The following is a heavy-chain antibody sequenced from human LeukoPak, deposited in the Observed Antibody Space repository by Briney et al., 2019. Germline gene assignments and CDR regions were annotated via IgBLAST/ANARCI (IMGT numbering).Heavy chain of an antibody. CDR3: ARQEYCSGGSCYTWFDP. V-gene: IGHV5-51*01. CDR1: GYSINNYW. Sequence: EESLKISCKGSGYSINNYWIGWVRQMPGKGLEWMGIIYPADSDIRYSPSFQGQVTISADKSISTAYLQWSSLKASDTAIYYCARQEYCSGGSCYTWFDPWGQGTPVIVSS. D-gene: IGHD2-15*01. CDR2: IYPADSDI. J-gene: IGHJ5*02.